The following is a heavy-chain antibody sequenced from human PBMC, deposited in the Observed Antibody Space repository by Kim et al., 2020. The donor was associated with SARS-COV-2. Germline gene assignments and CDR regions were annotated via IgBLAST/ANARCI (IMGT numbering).Heavy chain of an antibody. V-gene: IGHV4-39*01. J-gene: IGHJ4*02. Sequence: YNPSLKSRVTISVDTSKNQFALKLSAVTAADTAVYYCARGVDGWGYYFDYWGQGTLVTVSS. D-gene: IGHD3-10*01. CDR3: ARGVDGWGYYFDY.